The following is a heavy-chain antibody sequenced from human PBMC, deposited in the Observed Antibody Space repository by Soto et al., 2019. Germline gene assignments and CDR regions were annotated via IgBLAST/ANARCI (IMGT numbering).Heavy chain of an antibody. J-gene: IGHJ3*01. CDR1: GASITDVY. CDR2: VYSSGSS. Sequence: QVQLQESGPGLVKPSETLSLNCTVSGASITDVYWSWIRQPAGEGLEWIGRVYSSGSSNYNPSLKSRVTMSLDTSKNHFSLTRTSVTAADTAVYYCALGDHPTWGHGTLVIVSS. V-gene: IGHV4-4*07. D-gene: IGHD1-26*01. CDR3: ALGDHPT.